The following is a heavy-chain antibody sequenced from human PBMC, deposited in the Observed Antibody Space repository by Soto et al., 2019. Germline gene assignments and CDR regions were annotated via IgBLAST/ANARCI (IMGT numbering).Heavy chain of an antibody. J-gene: IGHJ5*02. CDR2: ISSSSSTI. Sequence: GSLRLSCAASGFTFSSYSMNWVRQAPGKGLEWVSYISSSSSTIYYADSVKGRFTISRDNAKNSLYLQMNSLRDEGTAVYYCARDYGPYDSSGYYYNWFDPWGQGTLVTVSS. CDR1: GFTFSSYS. D-gene: IGHD3-22*01. V-gene: IGHV3-48*02. CDR3: ARDYGPYDSSGYYYNWFDP.